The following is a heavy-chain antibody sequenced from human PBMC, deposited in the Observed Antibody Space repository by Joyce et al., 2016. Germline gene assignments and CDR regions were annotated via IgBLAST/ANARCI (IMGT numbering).Heavy chain of an antibody. J-gene: IGHJ4*02. CDR2: INYSGNT. D-gene: IGHD1-26*01. CDR1: GGSISDGGYY. Sequence: QVQLQESGPGLVQPSQTLSLTCGVSGGSISDGGYYWSWIRQRPGQGLEWIGYINYSGNTYYNPSLKSRLTKSIDIAKNQFSLRLTSVTAADTAVYYCARVPLSSAFDYWGQGILVTVAS. V-gene: IGHV4-31*11. CDR3: ARVPLSSAFDY.